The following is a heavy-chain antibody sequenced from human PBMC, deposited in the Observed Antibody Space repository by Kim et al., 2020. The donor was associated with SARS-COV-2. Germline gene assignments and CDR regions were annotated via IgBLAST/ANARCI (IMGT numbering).Heavy chain of an antibody. Sequence: GGSLRLSCAASGFTFSSSTIYWVRQAPGKGLEWVSGIIPSGGNTYYADFVKGRFTISSDSSKNTVYLQINSLRVEDTATYYCAHSGRNNWGFFVDHWGQGTLVTVSS. V-gene: IGHV3-23*01. CDR2: IIPSGGNT. CDR1: GFTFSSST. D-gene: IGHD3-10*01. CDR3: AHSGRNNWGFFVDH. J-gene: IGHJ4*02.